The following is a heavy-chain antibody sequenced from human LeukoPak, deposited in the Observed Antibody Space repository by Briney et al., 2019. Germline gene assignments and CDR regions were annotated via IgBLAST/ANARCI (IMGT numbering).Heavy chain of an antibody. CDR2: INHSGST. CDR1: GGSFSGYY. D-gene: IGHD5-12*01. Sequence: PSETLSLTCAVYGGSFSGYYWSWIRQPPGKGLEWIGEINHSGSTNYNPSLKSRVTISVDTSKNQSSLKLSSVTAADTAVYYCAREGGYGDAFDIWGQGTMVTVSS. CDR3: AREGGYGDAFDI. J-gene: IGHJ3*02. V-gene: IGHV4-34*01.